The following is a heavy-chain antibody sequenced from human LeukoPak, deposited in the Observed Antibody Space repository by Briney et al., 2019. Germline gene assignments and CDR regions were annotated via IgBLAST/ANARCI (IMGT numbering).Heavy chain of an antibody. D-gene: IGHD2-2*02. V-gene: IGHV3-33*06. CDR3: AKGYLKNYFDY. J-gene: IGHJ4*02. Sequence: GGSLRLSCTASGFTFRNYGMNWVRQAPGKGLEWVAGIWYDGSNKDYVDSVKGRFTISRGNSKNTLYLEMNSLTVEDTAVYYCAKGYLKNYFDYWGQGTLVTVSS. CDR2: IWYDGSNK. CDR1: GFTFRNYG.